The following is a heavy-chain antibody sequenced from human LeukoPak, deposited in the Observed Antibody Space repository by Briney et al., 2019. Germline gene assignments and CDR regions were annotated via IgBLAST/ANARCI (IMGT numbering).Heavy chain of an antibody. V-gene: IGHV3-9*01. CDR1: GFTFDDYA. D-gene: IGHD6-19*01. CDR2: INRNSGSI. Sequence: GRSLRLSCAASGFTFDDYAMHWVRQTPGKGLEWVSGINRNSGSIGYVDSVKGRFTISRDNAKNSLYLQMNSLRPEDTAFYYCAKDKGSGWSGIDYWGQGTLVTVSS. CDR3: AKDKGSGWSGIDY. J-gene: IGHJ4*02.